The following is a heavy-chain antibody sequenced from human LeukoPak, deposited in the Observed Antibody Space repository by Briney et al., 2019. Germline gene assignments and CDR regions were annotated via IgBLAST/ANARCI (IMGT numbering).Heavy chain of an antibody. Sequence: GASVKVSCKASGYTFTSYGISWVRQAPGQGLEWMGWISAYNGNANYAQKLQGRVTMTTDTSASTAYMELRSLRSDDTAVYYCARDHIVLMVYDLDYWGQGTLVTVSS. CDR2: ISAYNGNA. V-gene: IGHV1-18*01. CDR1: GYTFTSYG. J-gene: IGHJ4*02. CDR3: ARDHIVLMVYDLDY. D-gene: IGHD2-8*01.